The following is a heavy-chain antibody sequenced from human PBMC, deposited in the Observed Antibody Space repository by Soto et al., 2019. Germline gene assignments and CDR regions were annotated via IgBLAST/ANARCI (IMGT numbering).Heavy chain of an antibody. CDR1: GFTFSSYS. J-gene: IGHJ2*01. CDR2: ISSSSSYI. CDR3: ARDQVAGTRYFDL. V-gene: IGHV3-21*01. D-gene: IGHD6-19*01. Sequence: EVQLVESGGGLVKPGGSLRLSCAASGFTFSSYSMNWVRQAPGKGLEWVSSISSSSSYIYYADSVKGRFTISRDNAKNSLYLKMTSLRAEDTAVYYCARDQVAGTRYFDLWGRGTLVTVSS.